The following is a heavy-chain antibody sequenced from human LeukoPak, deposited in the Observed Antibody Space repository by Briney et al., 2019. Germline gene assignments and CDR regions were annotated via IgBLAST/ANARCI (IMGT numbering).Heavy chain of an antibody. CDR3: AREGRRWAMIDDRDY. J-gene: IGHJ4*02. V-gene: IGHV4-38-2*01. CDR2: IYHSGST. CDR1: GYSISSGYY. Sequence: SETLSLTCAVSGYSISSGYYRGWIRQPPGKGLEWIGSIYHSGSTYYNPSLKSRVTISVDTSKNQFSLKLSSVTAADTAVYYCAREGRRWAMIDDRDYWGQGTLVTVSS. D-gene: IGHD3-22*01.